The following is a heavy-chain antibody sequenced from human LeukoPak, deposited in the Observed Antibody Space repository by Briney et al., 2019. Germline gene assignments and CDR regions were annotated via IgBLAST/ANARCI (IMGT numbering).Heavy chain of an antibody. V-gene: IGHV1-8*01. CDR3: ARVAPYYPSFAY. J-gene: IGHJ4*02. CDR2: MNPNRGYT. D-gene: IGHD3-10*01. Sequence: ASVKVSCKASGYTFPSYDINWVRQATGQGLEWMGLMNPNRGYTGYAQKFQGGVTMNRHTSISAAYMELSSLRSEDPAVYYCARVAPYYPSFAYWSQATLVTVPS. CDR1: GYTFPSYD.